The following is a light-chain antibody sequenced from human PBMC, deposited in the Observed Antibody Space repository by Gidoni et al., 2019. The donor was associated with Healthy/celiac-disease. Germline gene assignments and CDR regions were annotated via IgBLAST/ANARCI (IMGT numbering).Light chain of an antibody. Sequence: AIRMTQSPSSFSASTGDRVTITCRPSQGISSYLAWYQQKPGKAPKLLIYAASTLQSGVPSRFSGSGSGTDFTLTISCLQSEDFATYYCQQYYSYPGTFGQGTKVEIK. CDR3: QQYYSYPGT. CDR2: AAS. J-gene: IGKJ1*01. CDR1: QGISSY. V-gene: IGKV1-8*01.